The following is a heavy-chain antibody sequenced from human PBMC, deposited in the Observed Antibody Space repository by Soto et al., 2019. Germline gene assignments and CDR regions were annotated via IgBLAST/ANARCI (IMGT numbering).Heavy chain of an antibody. CDR2: INHSGST. V-gene: IGHV4-34*01. J-gene: IGHJ6*01. D-gene: IGHD2-8*01. CDR3: ARGNMVLFYGMDV. CDR1: GGSFSGYY. Sequence: QVQLQQWGAGLLKPSETLSLTCAVYGGSFSGYYWSWIRQPPGKGLEWLGEINHSGSTNYNPSLMRRVNISVDTSKNQFSLKMSSVTAADTAVYYCARGNMVLFYGMDVWGQGTTVTVSS.